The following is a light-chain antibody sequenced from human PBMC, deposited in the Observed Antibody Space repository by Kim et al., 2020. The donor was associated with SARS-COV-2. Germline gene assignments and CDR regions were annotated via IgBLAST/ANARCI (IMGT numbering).Light chain of an antibody. CDR3: CSYAGDYTWI. J-gene: IGLJ2*01. Sequence: QSALTQPRSVSGSPGQSLTMSCTGTSSDVGSYNYVSWYQQQPGKAPKVMIYDVTKRPSGVPDRFSGSKSGNTASLTISGLQAEDEADYYCCSYAGDYTWIFGGGTQLTVL. V-gene: IGLV2-11*01. CDR1: SSDVGSYNY. CDR2: DVT.